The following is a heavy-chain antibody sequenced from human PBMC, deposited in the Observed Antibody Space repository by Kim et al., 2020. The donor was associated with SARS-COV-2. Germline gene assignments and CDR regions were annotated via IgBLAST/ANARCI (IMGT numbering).Heavy chain of an antibody. CDR2: IDYSGST. J-gene: IGHJ5*02. D-gene: IGHD6-19*01. V-gene: IGHV4-59*08. CDR1: GGSISSSY. CDR3: ARHMSGSGWYSSWFDP. Sequence: SETLSLTCTVSGGSISSSYCSWVRQPPGKGLEWIGYIDYSGSTNYNPSLKSRVTISVDTSKKQYSLKLNSVTAADTAVYYCARHMSGSGWYSSWFDPWGQGTLVTVSS.